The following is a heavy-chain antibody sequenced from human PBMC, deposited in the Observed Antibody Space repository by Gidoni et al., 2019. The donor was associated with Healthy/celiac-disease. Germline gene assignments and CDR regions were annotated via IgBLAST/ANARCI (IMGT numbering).Heavy chain of an antibody. V-gene: IGHV1-3*01. D-gene: IGHD2-15*01. J-gene: IGHJ5*02. CDR2: INAGNGNT. CDR3: ARSGYCSGGSCYSLPRYNWFDP. CDR1: GYTFTSYA. Sequence: SVKVSCKASGYTFTSYAMHWVRQAPGQRLEWMGWINAGNGNTKYSQKFQGRVTITRDTSASTAYMELSSLRSEDTAVYYCARSGYCSGGSCYSLPRYNWFDPWGQGTLVTVSS.